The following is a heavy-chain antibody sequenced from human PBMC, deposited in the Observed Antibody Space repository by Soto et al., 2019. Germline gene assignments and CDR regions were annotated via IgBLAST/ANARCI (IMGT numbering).Heavy chain of an antibody. CDR3: ARDGVGYSSSWYFCHY. Sequence: GGSLRLSCAASGFTFSSYGMHWVRQAPGKGLEWVAVIWYDGSNKYYADSVKGRFTISRDNSKNTLYLQMNSLRAEDTAVYYCARDGVGYSSSWYFCHYWGQGTLVTVSS. J-gene: IGHJ4*02. CDR2: IWYDGSNK. CDR1: GFTFSSYG. V-gene: IGHV3-33*01. D-gene: IGHD6-13*01.